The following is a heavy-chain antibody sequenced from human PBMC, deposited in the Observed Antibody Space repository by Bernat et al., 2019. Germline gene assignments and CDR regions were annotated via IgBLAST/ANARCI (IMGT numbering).Heavy chain of an antibody. CDR3: AREVPCFDY. CDR2: ITGSSSTV. V-gene: IGHV3-48*03. Sequence: EVKLVESGGGLIQPGGSLRLSCAASGSTFSSYGMNWVRQAPGKGLEWVSYITGSSSTVYYAGYVTGGFAMSRHNAKNSLSLQMNSLRAEDTAVYYCAREVPCFDYWGQGTTVTVSS. CDR1: GSTFSSYG. J-gene: IGHJ4*03.